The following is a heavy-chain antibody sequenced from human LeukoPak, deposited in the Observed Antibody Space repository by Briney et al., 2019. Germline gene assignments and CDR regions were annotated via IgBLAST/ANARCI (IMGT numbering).Heavy chain of an antibody. D-gene: IGHD3-22*01. Sequence: SETLSLTCTVSGGSISSTYWSWIRQPAGKGLEWIGRIYTSGSTNYNPSLKSRVTISVDTSKNHFSLNLSSVTAADTAVYYCAREMGGYNNWFDPWGQGTLVTVSS. CDR3: AREMGGYNNWFDP. CDR1: GGSISSTY. J-gene: IGHJ5*02. CDR2: IYTSGST. V-gene: IGHV4-4*07.